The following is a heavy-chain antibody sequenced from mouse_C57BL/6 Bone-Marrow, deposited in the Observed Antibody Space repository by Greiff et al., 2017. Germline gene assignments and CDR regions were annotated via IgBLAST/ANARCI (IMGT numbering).Heavy chain of an antibody. Sequence: VQLQQPGAELVKPGASVRLSCKASGYTFTSYWMHWVKQRPGRGLEWIGRIDPTSGGTKYNEKFKSKATLTVDKPSSTAYMQLSSLTSEDSAVYYCATLTTVVAYYFDYWGQGTTLTVSS. D-gene: IGHD1-1*01. CDR1: GYTFTSYW. CDR3: ATLTTVVAYYFDY. CDR2: IDPTSGGT. V-gene: IGHV1-72*01. J-gene: IGHJ2*01.